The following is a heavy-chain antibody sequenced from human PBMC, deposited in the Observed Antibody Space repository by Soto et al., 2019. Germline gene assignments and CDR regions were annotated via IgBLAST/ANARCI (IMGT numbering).Heavy chain of an antibody. V-gene: IGHV3-15*01. D-gene: IGHD5-18*01. J-gene: IGHJ4*02. CDR3: TRYSYGACEY. Sequence: EVQLVESGGGLVKPGGSLRLSCAASGFTVSNAWMSWVRQAPGKGLEWVGRIKSKTDGGTTEYDAPVKGRFTISRDDSKNTLYLQMNSLKTEGTAVYYCTRYSYGACEYWGQGNLVTVSS. CDR1: GFTVSNAW. CDR2: IKSKTDGGTT.